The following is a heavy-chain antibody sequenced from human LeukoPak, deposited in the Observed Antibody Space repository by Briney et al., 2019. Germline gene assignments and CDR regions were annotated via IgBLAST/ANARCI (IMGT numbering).Heavy chain of an antibody. CDR3: ARDLGVVVPAANPRAFDY. Sequence: PSETLSLTCTVSGGSISSYYWSWIRQPPGKGLEWIGYIYYSGSTNYNPSLKSRVTISVDTSKNQFSLKLSSVTAADTAVYYCARDLGVVVPAANPRAFDYWGQGTLVTVSS. CDR1: GGSISSYY. V-gene: IGHV4-59*01. D-gene: IGHD2-2*01. J-gene: IGHJ4*02. CDR2: IYYSGST.